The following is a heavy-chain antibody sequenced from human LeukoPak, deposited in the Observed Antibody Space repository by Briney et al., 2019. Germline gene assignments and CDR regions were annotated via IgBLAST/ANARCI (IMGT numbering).Heavy chain of an antibody. D-gene: IGHD2/OR15-2a*01. CDR3: ARDNAQYGNWFDP. J-gene: IGHJ5*02. Sequence: GGSLRLSCAASGFTFSSYSMNWVRQAPGKGLEWVSYIGSVGTTRYYADSVRGRFTISRDNAKSSLYLQMNNLRAEDTAVYYCARDNAQYGNWFDPWGQGTLVTVSS. CDR1: GFTFSSYS. CDR2: IGSVGTTR. V-gene: IGHV3-48*01.